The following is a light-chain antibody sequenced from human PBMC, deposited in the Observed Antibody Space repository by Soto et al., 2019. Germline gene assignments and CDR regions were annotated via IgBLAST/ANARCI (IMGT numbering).Light chain of an antibody. V-gene: IGLV1-44*01. CDR1: SSNIGSNT. CDR2: SNN. Sequence: QSVLTQPPSASGPPGQRVTISCSGSSSNIGSNTVNWYQQLPGTAPKLLIDSNNQRPSGVPDRFSGSKSGTSASLAISGLQSEDEADYYCAAWDDSLNGYVFGTGTKVTVL. J-gene: IGLJ1*01. CDR3: AAWDDSLNGYV.